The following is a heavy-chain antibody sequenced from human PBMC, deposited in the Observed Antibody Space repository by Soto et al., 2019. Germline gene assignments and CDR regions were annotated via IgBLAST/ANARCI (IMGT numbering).Heavy chain of an antibody. CDR1: GFTFSSYA. Sequence: GGSLRLSCAASGFTFSSYAMSWVRQAPGKGLEWVSAISGSGGSTYYADSVKGRFTISRDNSKNTLYLQMNSLRAEDTAVYYCAKDYISSTDAVAYYGMDVWGQGTTVTVSS. D-gene: IGHD6-13*01. CDR2: ISGSGGST. V-gene: IGHV3-23*01. J-gene: IGHJ6*02. CDR3: AKDYISSTDAVAYYGMDV.